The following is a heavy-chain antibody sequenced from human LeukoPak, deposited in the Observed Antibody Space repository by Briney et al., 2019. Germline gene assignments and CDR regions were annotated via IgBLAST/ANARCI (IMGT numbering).Heavy chain of an antibody. CDR2: IIPIFGTA. V-gene: IGHV1-69*05. J-gene: IGHJ4*02. Sequence: GASVKVSCKASGGTFISYAISWVRQAPGQGLEWMGGIIPIFGTANYAQKLQGRVTMTTDTSTSTAYMELRSLRSDDTAVYYCARGLGMNYYDSSGYEDYWGQGTLVTVSS. CDR1: GGTFISYA. D-gene: IGHD3-22*01. CDR3: ARGLGMNYYDSSGYEDY.